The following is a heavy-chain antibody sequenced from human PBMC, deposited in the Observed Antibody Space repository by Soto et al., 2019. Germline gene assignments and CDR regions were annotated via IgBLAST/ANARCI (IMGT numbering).Heavy chain of an antibody. Sequence: QVQLVESGGGVVQPGRSLRLSCAASGFTFSNYGMHWVRQAPGKGLEWLAVILNDGSDQNYGDSGKGRFTISRDNSKNTLYLQINSLRVEDTAVYYCARDDDRPDNGLDMWGQGTKVNVSS. V-gene: IGHV3-33*05. CDR2: ILNDGSDQ. CDR3: ARDDDRPDNGLDM. CDR1: GFTFSNYG. D-gene: IGHD2-8*01. J-gene: IGHJ3*02.